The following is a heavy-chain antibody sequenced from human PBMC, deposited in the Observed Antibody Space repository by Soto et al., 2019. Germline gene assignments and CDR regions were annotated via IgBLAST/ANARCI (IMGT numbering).Heavy chain of an antibody. CDR3: ARRNVARGRQNCFDH. Sequence: PSETLSLTCTVSGGSISSSSYYWGWIRQPPGKGLEWIGSIYYSGSTYYNPSLKSRVTVSVDTSKNQFSLKLSSVTAADTAVYYCARRNVARGRQNCFDHSGPGTLVTVFS. J-gene: IGHJ5*02. CDR1: GGSISSSSYY. CDR2: IYYSGST. V-gene: IGHV4-39*01. D-gene: IGHD2-15*01.